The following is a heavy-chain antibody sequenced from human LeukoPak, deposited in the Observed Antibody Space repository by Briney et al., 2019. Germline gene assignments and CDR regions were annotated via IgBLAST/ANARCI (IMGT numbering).Heavy chain of an antibody. CDR1: GFTFSSYS. D-gene: IGHD2-2*02. J-gene: IGHJ6*03. CDR2: ISSSSSYI. Sequence: GGSLRLSCAASGFTFSSYSMNWVRQAPGKGLEWVSSISSSSSYIYYADSVKGRFTISRDNAKSSLYLQMNSLRAEDTAVYYCAREVSDIVVVPAAIGVRYYYYMDVWGKGTTVTVSS. CDR3: AREVSDIVVVPAAIGVRYYYYMDV. V-gene: IGHV3-21*01.